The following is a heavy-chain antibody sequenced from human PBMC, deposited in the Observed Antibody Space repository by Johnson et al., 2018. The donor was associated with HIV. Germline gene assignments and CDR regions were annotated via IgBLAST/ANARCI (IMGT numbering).Heavy chain of an antibody. J-gene: IGHJ3*02. CDR2: ISHDVNNK. CDR1: GFTFNSYI. V-gene: IGHV3-30-3*01. Sequence: QVQLVESGGGVVQPGRSLRLSCAASGFTFNSYILHWVRQAPGKGLEWVAAISHDVNNKFSADSVKGRFTLSRDNSKNTLYLQMNSLRPEDTAVYYCARDPGSITLIRGDAFDIWGQGTVVIVSS. CDR3: ARDPGSITLIRGDAFDI. D-gene: IGHD3-10*01.